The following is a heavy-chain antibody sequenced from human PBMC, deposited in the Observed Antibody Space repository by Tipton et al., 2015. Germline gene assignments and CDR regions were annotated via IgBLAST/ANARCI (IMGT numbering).Heavy chain of an antibody. Sequence: LRLSCNVSGDSIIGDGNIWTWIRQYPGKGLEWIGYISYNGRTSYNPSLKGRLTISLDTSTNQFSLRLKSVTAADTAVYYCAKTYFYDAGGHYYFLGEYFQNWGQGTLVTVSS. D-gene: IGHD3-22*01. V-gene: IGHV4-31*03. J-gene: IGHJ1*01. CDR2: ISYNGRT. CDR1: GDSIIGDGNI. CDR3: AKTYFYDAGGHYYFLGEYFQN.